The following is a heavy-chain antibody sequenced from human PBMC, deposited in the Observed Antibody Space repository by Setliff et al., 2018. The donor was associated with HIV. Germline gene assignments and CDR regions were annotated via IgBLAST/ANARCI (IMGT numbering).Heavy chain of an antibody. CDR1: GGSISSRGYY. CDR3: AREIYGGNSRPFDY. V-gene: IGHV4-39*07. CDR2: IYYSGST. J-gene: IGHJ4*02. Sequence: PSETLSLTCTVSGGSISSRGYYWGWIRQPPGKELEWIGSIYYSGSTYYNPSLKSRVAISVDTSKNQLSLKLNSVTAADTAMYFCAREIYGGNSRPFDYWGQGTLVTVSS. D-gene: IGHD4-17*01.